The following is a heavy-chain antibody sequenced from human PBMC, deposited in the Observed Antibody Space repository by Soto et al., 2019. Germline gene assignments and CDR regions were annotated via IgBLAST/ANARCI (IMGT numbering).Heavy chain of an antibody. Sequence: GGSLRLSCAASGFTFSSYGMHWVRQAPGKGLEWVAVIWYDGSNKYYADSVKGRFTISRDNSKNTLYLQMNSLRAEDTAVYYCARESIDYCSGGSCYGVYFDYWGQGTLVTVSS. CDR1: GFTFSSYG. CDR3: ARESIDYCSGGSCYGVYFDY. CDR2: IWYDGSNK. V-gene: IGHV3-33*01. D-gene: IGHD2-15*01. J-gene: IGHJ4*02.